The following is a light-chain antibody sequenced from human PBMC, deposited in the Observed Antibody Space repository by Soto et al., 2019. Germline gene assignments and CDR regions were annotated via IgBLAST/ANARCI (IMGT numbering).Light chain of an antibody. CDR1: SSDIGTYNA. Sequence: QSALTQPRSVSGSPGQSVTISCTGTSSDIGTYNAVSWHQQNPGKAPKMMIFDVTKRPSGVPDRFSGSKSGNTASLTISGLQAEDEADYFCLSYAGNYIYVFGTGTTVTVL. V-gene: IGLV2-11*01. J-gene: IGLJ1*01. CDR3: LSYAGNYIYV. CDR2: DVT.